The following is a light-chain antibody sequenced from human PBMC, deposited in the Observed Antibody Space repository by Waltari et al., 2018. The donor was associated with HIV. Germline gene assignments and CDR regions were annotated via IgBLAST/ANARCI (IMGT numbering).Light chain of an antibody. Sequence: EIVMMQSPATLSVSPGERATLSCRASQSVSSNLAWYQQKPGQAPGLLIYGASTRATGIPARFSGSGSGTEFTLTISSLQSEDFAVYYCQQYNNWPPSTFGQGTRLEIK. V-gene: IGKV3D-15*01. CDR3: QQYNNWPPST. CDR1: QSVSSN. J-gene: IGKJ5*01. CDR2: GAS.